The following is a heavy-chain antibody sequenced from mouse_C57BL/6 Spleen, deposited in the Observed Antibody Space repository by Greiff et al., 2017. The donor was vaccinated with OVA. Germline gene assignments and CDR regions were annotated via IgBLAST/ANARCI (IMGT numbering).Heavy chain of an antibody. CDR3: ASRGGYYDFDY. D-gene: IGHD2-3*01. Sequence: QVHVKQPGAELVKPGASVKLSCKASGYTFTSYWMQWVKQRPGQGLEWIGEIDPSDSYTNYNQKFKGKATLTVDTSSSTAYMQLSSLTSEDSAVYYCASRGGYYDFDYWGQGTTLTVSS. CDR2: IDPSDSYT. J-gene: IGHJ2*01. V-gene: IGHV1-50*01. CDR1: GYTFTSYW.